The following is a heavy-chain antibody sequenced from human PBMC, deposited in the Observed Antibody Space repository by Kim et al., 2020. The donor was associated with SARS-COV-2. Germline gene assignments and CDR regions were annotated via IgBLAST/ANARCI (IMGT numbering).Heavy chain of an antibody. J-gene: IGHJ3*02. D-gene: IGHD2-15*01. CDR2: ISSSSSSI. CDR1: GFTFSSYS. CDR3: ARDCSGGICYSDVFDI. Sequence: GGSLRLSCAASGFTFSSYSMNWVRQAPGKGLEWVSSISSSSSSIYYADSVKGRFTISRDNAKNSLYLQMNSLRAEDTAVSYCARDCSGGICYSDVFDIWGQGTIVTVSS. V-gene: IGHV3-21*01.